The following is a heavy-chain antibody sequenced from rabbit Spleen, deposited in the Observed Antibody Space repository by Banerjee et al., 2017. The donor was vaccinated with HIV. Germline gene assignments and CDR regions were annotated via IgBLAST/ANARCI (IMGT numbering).Heavy chain of an antibody. CDR3: VRSAGTSDRDKYFSL. J-gene: IGHJ4*01. CDR2: IYAGSSGSG. D-gene: IGHD8-1*01. CDR1: GFSFSSSYY. V-gene: IGHV1S45*01. Sequence: QEQLEESGGDLVKPEGSLTLTCTASGFSFSSSYYMCWVRQAPGKGLEWIACIYAGSSGSGYYASWAKGRFTISKTSSTTVTLQMTSLTAADTAAYFCVRSAGTSDRDKYFSLWGPGTLVTVS.